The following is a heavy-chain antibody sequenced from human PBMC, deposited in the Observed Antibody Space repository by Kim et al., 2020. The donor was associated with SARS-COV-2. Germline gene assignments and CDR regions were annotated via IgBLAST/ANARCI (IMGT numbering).Heavy chain of an antibody. J-gene: IGHJ6*02. CDR3: AKCRWYAAVV. Sequence: TIHYTDSGRGRFTISRDNAKNSLYQQMNSLRPEDTAIYSCAKCRWYAAVVWGQGTTVTVSS. D-gene: IGHD6-13*01. V-gene: IGHV3-48*03. CDR2: TI.